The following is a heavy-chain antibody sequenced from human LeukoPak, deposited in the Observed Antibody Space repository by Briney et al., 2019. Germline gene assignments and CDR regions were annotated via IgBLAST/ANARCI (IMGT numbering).Heavy chain of an antibody. CDR3: ARVPYSSSWPGFDP. D-gene: IGHD6-13*01. Sequence: SETLSLTCTVSGASISTGDYYWSWIRQPPGKGLEWIGYIYYSGSTHYNPSLKSRVTISVDTSKNQFSLKLSSVTAADTAVYYCARVPYSSSWPGFDPWGQGTLVTVSS. CDR1: GASISTGDYY. CDR2: IYYSGST. V-gene: IGHV4-30-4*01. J-gene: IGHJ5*02.